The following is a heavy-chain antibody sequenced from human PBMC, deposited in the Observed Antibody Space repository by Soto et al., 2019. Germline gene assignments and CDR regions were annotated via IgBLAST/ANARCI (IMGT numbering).Heavy chain of an antibody. Sequence: QVQLVESGGGVVQPGRSLRLSCAASGFTFSSYGMHWVRQAPGKGLEWVAVISYDGSNKYYADSVKGRFTISRDNSKNPLYMKMNSRRAEDTAVYYCAKDDLESGPSLSSSYDFWSGYLTQPKPHGHFHYWGQGTLVTVSS. V-gene: IGHV3-30*18. CDR2: ISYDGSNK. D-gene: IGHD3-3*01. J-gene: IGHJ4*02. CDR1: GFTFSSYG. CDR3: AKDDLESGPSLSSSYDFWSGYLTQPKPHGHFHY.